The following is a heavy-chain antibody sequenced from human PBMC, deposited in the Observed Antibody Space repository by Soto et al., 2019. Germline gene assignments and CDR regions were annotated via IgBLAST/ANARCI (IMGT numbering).Heavy chain of an antibody. J-gene: IGHJ4*02. Sequence: QVQLVESGAEVKKPGASVKVSCKASGYTFTSYYIHWVRQAPGQGLEWMVIINPSGGSTNYAQKFQGRVTVTRDTSTNTVNMELTSLRSEDTAVYYCARGLAAGDYWGQGTLVTVS. V-gene: IGHV1-46*01. CDR3: ARGLAAGDY. CDR2: INPSGGST. CDR1: GYTFTSYY. D-gene: IGHD6-19*01.